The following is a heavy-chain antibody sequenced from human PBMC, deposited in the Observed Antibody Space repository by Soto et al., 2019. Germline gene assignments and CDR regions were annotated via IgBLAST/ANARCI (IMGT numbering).Heavy chain of an antibody. J-gene: IGHJ4*02. CDR2: VSGSGGST. V-gene: IGHV3-23*01. CDR3: ARRGPGTYVDY. D-gene: IGHD6-13*01. CDR1: GFTFSSYA. Sequence: EVQLLESGGGLVQPGGSLRLSCAASGFTFSSYAMRWVRQAPGKGLEWVSAVSGSGGSTYYADSVKGRFTISRDNSKNTRYLQMNSLRAEDTAVYYCARRGPGTYVDYWGQGTLVTVSS.